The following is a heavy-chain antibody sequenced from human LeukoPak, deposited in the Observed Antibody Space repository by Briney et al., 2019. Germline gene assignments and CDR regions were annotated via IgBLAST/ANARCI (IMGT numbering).Heavy chain of an antibody. D-gene: IGHD5-12*01. Sequence: GGSLRLSCAASGFTFSSYNMNWVRQAPGKGLEWVSYISSSRSYIDYADSVKGRFTISRDNAKNSLYLQMNSLRAEDTAVYYCARDSLRPDYWGQGTLVTVSS. CDR1: GFTFSSYN. CDR3: ARDSLRPDY. V-gene: IGHV3-21*04. J-gene: IGHJ4*02. CDR2: ISSSRSYI.